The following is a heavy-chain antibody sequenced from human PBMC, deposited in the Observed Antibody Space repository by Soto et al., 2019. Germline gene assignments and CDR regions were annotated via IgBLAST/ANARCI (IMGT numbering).Heavy chain of an antibody. CDR1: GGSISSSSYY. Sequence: SETLSLTCTVSGGSISSSSYYWGWIRQPPGKGLEWIGSIYYSGSTYYNPSLKSRVTISVDTSKNQFSLKLSSVTAADTAVYYCARESMGSYSPFDYFDYWGQGTLVTVSS. V-gene: IGHV4-39*02. J-gene: IGHJ4*02. D-gene: IGHD1-26*01. CDR2: IYYSGST. CDR3: ARESMGSYSPFDYFDY.